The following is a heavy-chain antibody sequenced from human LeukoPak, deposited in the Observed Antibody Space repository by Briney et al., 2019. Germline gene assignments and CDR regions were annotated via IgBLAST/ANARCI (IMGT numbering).Heavy chain of an antibody. CDR2: ISYDGSNK. CDR1: GFTFSSYA. CDR3: ARACSSTSCYTGGDY. Sequence: PGRSLRLSCAASGFTFSSYAMHWVRQPPGKGLEWVAVISYDGSNKYYADSVKGRFTISRDNSKNTLYLQMNSLRAEDTAVYYCARACSSTSCYTGGDYWGQGTLVTVSS. D-gene: IGHD2-2*02. J-gene: IGHJ4*02. V-gene: IGHV3-30-3*01.